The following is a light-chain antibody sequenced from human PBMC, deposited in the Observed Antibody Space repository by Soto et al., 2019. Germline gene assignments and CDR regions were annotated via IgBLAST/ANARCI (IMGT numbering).Light chain of an antibody. CDR1: SSDVGRYNY. J-gene: IGLJ2*01. CDR2: GVS. CDR3: TYYTSDTTLV. Sequence: QSALTQPASVSGSPGQSITISCTGTSSDVGRYNYVSRYQQHPGKAPKLMIYGVSNRPSGISNRFSASKSGNTASLTISGAQPDDEADYYCTYYTSDTTLVFGGGNQLTVL. V-gene: IGLV2-14*01.